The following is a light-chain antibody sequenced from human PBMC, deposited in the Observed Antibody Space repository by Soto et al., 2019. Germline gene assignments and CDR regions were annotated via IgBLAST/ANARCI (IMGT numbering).Light chain of an antibody. V-gene: IGKV3D-20*02. CDR1: QSVSSSY. Sequence: IVLTHSPGTLSLSPGERATLSCRASQSVSSSYLAWYQQKPGQAPRLLIYGASSRATGIPDRFSGSGSETDFTLTISSLEPEDFAVYYCQQRSNWPITFGQGTRLEIK. CDR2: GAS. J-gene: IGKJ5*01. CDR3: QQRSNWPIT.